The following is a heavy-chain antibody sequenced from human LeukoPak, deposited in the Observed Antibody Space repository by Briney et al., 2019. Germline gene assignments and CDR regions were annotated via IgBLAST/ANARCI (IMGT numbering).Heavy chain of an antibody. CDR2: ISGGGGST. Sequence: GGSLRLSCAASGFTFDNYLMSWVRQAPGKGLEWVSAISGGGGSTYYAESVKGRFTVSRDNAKNSLYLQMNSLRAEDTAVYYCTREGAGGFDYWGQGTLVTVSS. CDR3: TREGAGGFDY. V-gene: IGHV3-23*01. J-gene: IGHJ4*02. D-gene: IGHD3-10*01. CDR1: GFTFDNYL.